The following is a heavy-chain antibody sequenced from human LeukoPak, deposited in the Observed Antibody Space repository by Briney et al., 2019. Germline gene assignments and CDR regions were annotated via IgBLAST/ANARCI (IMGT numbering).Heavy chain of an antibody. J-gene: IGHJ4*02. V-gene: IGHV1-2*02. CDR3: ARDPPMVRGVIIPSYYFDY. Sequence: ASVKVSCKASGYTFTGYYMHWVRQAPGQGLEWMGWINPNSGGTNYAQKFQGRVTMTRDTSISTAYMELSRLRSDDTAVYYCARDPPMVRGVIIPSYYFDYWGQGTLVTVSS. D-gene: IGHD3-10*01. CDR2: INPNSGGT. CDR1: GYTFTGYY.